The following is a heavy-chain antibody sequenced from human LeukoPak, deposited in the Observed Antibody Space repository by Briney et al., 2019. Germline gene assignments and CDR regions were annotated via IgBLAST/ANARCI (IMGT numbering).Heavy chain of an antibody. V-gene: IGHV4-39*07. CDR3: FSRSYYYDSSGWDV. CDR2: IYYSGST. D-gene: IGHD3-22*01. J-gene: IGHJ6*04. CDR1: GGSISSSSYY. Sequence: SETLSLTCTVSGGSISSSSYYWGWIRQPPGKGLEWIGSIYYSGSTYYNPSLKSRVTISVDTSKNQFSLKLRSVTAADTAVYYCFSRSYYYDSSGWDVWGKGTTVTVSS.